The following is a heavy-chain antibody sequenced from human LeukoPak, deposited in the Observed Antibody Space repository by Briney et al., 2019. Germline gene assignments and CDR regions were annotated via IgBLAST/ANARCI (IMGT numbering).Heavy chain of an antibody. Sequence: GESLKISCKGSGYNFANSWIAWVRQMPGQGLEWMGIIYLRDSDSRYSPSFQGQVTISADKSINTAYLQWGSLKASDTAMYYCARQRDGPPSPFDSWGQGTLVTVSS. J-gene: IGHJ4*02. CDR3: ARQRDGPPSPFDS. V-gene: IGHV5-51*01. D-gene: IGHD2-21*01. CDR2: IYLRDSDS. CDR1: GYNFANSW.